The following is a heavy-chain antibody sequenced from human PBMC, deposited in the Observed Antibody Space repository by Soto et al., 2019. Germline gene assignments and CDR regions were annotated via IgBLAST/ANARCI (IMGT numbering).Heavy chain of an antibody. D-gene: IGHD1-7*01. J-gene: IGHJ5*02. V-gene: IGHV4-34*01. Sequence: QVQLLQWGTGALKPSETLSLTCTVHGGSLGGYYWNWIRQSPGKALEWIGEVSHVDSTNYNPSLKGRATISLATPKNQFSLKLNSMTAADTAVYYCARAYLTGTTPPYNWFDRWGQGTLVTVSS. CDR3: ARAYLTGTTPPYNWFDR. CDR1: GGSLGGYY. CDR2: VSHVDST.